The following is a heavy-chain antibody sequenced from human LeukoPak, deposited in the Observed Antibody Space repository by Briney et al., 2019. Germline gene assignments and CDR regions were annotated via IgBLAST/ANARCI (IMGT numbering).Heavy chain of an antibody. CDR3: ARGGGYNWFDP. CDR1: GGSFSGYY. Sequence: SGTLSLTCAVYGGSFSGYYLSWIRQPPGKGLEWIGEINHSGSTNYNPSLKSRVTISVDTSKNQFSLKLTSVTAADTAVYYCARGGGYNWFDPWGQGTLVTVSS. CDR2: INHSGST. V-gene: IGHV4-34*01. J-gene: IGHJ5*02.